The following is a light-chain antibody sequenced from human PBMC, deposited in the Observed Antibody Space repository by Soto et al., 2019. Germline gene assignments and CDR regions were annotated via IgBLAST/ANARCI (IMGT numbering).Light chain of an antibody. CDR2: DVS. J-gene: IGLJ2*01. Sequence: QSVLTQPASVSGSPGQSISISCTGTSSDIGGYNYVSWYQQHAGKAPKLIIYDVSSRPSGASYRFSGSKSGNTASLTVFGLPTVDEADYHCCSYRTGTIVVFGGGTKLTVL. CDR1: SSDIGGYNY. V-gene: IGLV2-14*03. CDR3: CSYRTGTIVV.